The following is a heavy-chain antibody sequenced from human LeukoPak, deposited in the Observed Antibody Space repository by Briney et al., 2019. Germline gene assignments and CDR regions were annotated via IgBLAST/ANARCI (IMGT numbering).Heavy chain of an antibody. V-gene: IGHV1-2*02. CDR3: ARDSSAAGYNWFDP. CDR2: INPNSGGT. Sequence: ASVKVSCEASGYTFTGYYMHWVRQAPGQGLEWMGWINPNSGGTNYAQKFQGRVTMTRDTAISAAYMELGRLRAADAAVYYCARDSSAAGYNWFDPWGQGTLVTVSS. D-gene: IGHD6-13*01. CDR1: GYTFTGYY. J-gene: IGHJ5*02.